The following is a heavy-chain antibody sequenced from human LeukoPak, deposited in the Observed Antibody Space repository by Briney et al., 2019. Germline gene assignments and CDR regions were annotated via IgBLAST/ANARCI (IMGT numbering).Heavy chain of an antibody. CDR3: AKDSTGTTIHLDY. J-gene: IGHJ4*02. Sequence: LPGGSLRLSCAASGFTFSSYGMHWVRQAPGKGLEWVAVIWYDGSNKYYADSVKGRFTISRDNSKNTLYLQMNSLRAEDTAVYYCAKDSTGTTIHLDYWGQGTLVTISS. CDR1: GFTFSSYG. V-gene: IGHV3-33*06. CDR2: IWYDGSNK. D-gene: IGHD1-7*01.